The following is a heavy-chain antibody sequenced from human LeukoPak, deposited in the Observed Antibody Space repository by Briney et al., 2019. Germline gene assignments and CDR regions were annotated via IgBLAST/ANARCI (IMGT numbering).Heavy chain of an antibody. CDR2: IYYSGST. CDR1: GGSISSYY. CDR3: ARDGYSGYAHLWDY. V-gene: IGHV4-59*01. D-gene: IGHD5-12*01. Sequence: SETLSLTCTVSGGSISSYYWIWIRQPPGKGLEWIGYIYYSGSTNYSPSLKSRVTISVDTSKNQFSLKLSSVTAADTAVYYCARDGYSGYAHLWDYWGQGTLVTVSS. J-gene: IGHJ4*02.